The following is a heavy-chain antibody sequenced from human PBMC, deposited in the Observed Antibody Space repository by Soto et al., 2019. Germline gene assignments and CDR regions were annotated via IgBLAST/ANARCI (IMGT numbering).Heavy chain of an antibody. CDR2: ISYDGTNK. D-gene: IGHD7-27*01. CDR1: VFSFSSSP. Sequence: PWGALLLSCAPSVFSFSSSPMHSLRQAPGKGPEWVALISYDGTNKFYADSVKGRFTISRDNSKSTLYLQVDSLRPEDAAVYYCARDPKTSGGQHWAFNYFDSWGQGTLVTVSS. J-gene: IGHJ4*02. V-gene: IGHV3-30-3*01. CDR3: ARDPKTSGGQHWAFNYFDS.